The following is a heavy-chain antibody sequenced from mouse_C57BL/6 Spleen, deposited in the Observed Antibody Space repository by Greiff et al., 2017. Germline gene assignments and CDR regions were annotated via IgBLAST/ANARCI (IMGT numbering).Heavy chain of an antibody. CDR2: IDPSDSYT. CDR1: GYTFTSYW. Sequence: QVQLQQSGAELVKPGASVKLSCKASGYTFTSYWMQWVKQRPGQGLEWIGEIDPSDSYTNYNQKFKGKATLTGDTTSSTAYMQLSSLTSEDSADYYCARGAGAGYFEDWGKGTTLTVSS. CDR3: ARGAGAGYFED. V-gene: IGHV1-50*01. J-gene: IGHJ2*01.